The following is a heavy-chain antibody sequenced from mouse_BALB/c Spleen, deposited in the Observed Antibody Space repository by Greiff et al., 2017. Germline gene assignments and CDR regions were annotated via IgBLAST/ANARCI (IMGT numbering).Heavy chain of an antibody. Sequence: EVKLQESGGGLVQPGGSLKLSCAASGFTFSSYTMSWVRQTPEKRLEWVAYISNGGGSTYYPDTVKGRFTISRDNAKNTLYLQMSSLKSEDTAMYYCARHYRYDYFDYWGQGTTLTVSS. D-gene: IGHD2-14*01. J-gene: IGHJ2*01. CDR2: ISNGGGST. CDR3: ARHYRYDYFDY. V-gene: IGHV5-12-2*01. CDR1: GFTFSSYT.